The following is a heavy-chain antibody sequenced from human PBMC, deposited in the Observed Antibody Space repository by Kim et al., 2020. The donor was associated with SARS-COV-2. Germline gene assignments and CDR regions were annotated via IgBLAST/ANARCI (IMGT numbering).Heavy chain of an antibody. D-gene: IGHD3-3*01. V-gene: IGHV3-74*01. Sequence: GGSLRLSCAASGFTFSSYWMHWVRQAPGKGLVWVSRINSDGSSTSYADSVKGRFTISRDNAKNTLYLQMNSLRAEDTAVYYCAREAPNSYYDFWSGYYSGPDYWGQGTLVTVSS. CDR3: AREAPNSYYDFWSGYYSGPDY. CDR1: GFTFSSYW. CDR2: INSDGSST. J-gene: IGHJ4*02.